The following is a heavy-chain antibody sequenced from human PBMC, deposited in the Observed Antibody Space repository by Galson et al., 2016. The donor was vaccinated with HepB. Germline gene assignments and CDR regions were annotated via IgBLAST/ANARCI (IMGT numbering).Heavy chain of an antibody. CDR3: ARDIGTYSGGGGWFDP. J-gene: IGHJ5*02. CDR1: GYRFRNYG. D-gene: IGHD2-15*01. Sequence: SVKVSCKAAGYRFRNYGFSWVRQAPGHGLEWMGWVSGDNGQTNYAQKFQDRVTMSWDTSPSTAYMEMRSLRDEDTAIYYCARDIGTYSGGGGWFDPWGQGTLITVSS. V-gene: IGHV1-18*01. CDR2: VSGDNGQT.